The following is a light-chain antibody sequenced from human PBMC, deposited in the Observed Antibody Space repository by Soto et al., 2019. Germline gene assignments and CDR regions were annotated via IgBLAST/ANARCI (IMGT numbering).Light chain of an antibody. CDR3: QHAYVAPYS. CDR1: QDINVY. Sequence: DIQMTQSPSSVSASIGDTVTITCRASQDINVYLNWYQQKPGEVPKLLIYSASSLRSGVPSRFTGSGSETDFTLTIRSLQPEDFATYYCQHAYVAPYSFGQGTKVDIK. J-gene: IGKJ2*03. V-gene: IGKV1-39*01. CDR2: SAS.